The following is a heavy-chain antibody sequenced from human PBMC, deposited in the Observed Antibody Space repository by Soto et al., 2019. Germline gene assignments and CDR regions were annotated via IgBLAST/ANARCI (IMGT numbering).Heavy chain of an antibody. V-gene: IGHV3-30-3*01. J-gene: IGHJ4*02. CDR1: GFTFSSYA. CDR3: ARDYGDSSEVYCVY. D-gene: IGHD6-25*01. CDR2: ISYDGSNK. Sequence: QVQLVESGGGVVQPGRSLRLSCAASGFTFSSYAMHWVRQAPGKGLEWVAVISYDGSNKYYADSVKGRFTISRDNSKNTPYLQMNSLRAEDTAVYYCARDYGDSSEVYCVYWVQGTLVTVSS.